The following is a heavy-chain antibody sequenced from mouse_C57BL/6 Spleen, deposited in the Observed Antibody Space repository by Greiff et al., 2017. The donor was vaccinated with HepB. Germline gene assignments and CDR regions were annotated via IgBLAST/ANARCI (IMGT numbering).Heavy chain of an antibody. CDR2: ISSGSSTI. CDR1: GFTFSDYG. CDR3: AKDGYGGYYAMDY. J-gene: IGHJ4*01. V-gene: IGHV5-17*01. D-gene: IGHD2-2*01. Sequence: EVQLQESGGGLVKPGGSLKLSCAASGFTFSDYGMHWVRQAPEKGLEWVAYISSGSSTIYYADTVKGRFTISRDNAKNTLFLQMTSLRSEDTAMYYCAKDGYGGYYAMDYWGQGTSVTVSS.